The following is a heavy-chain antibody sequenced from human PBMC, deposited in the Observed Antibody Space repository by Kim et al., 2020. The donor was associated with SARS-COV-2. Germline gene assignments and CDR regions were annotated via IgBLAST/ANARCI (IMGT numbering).Heavy chain of an antibody. J-gene: IGHJ4*02. CDR3: ASDDYVWGSYRHSGNGY. V-gene: IGHV3-30*04. D-gene: IGHD3-16*02. Sequence: GGSLRLSCAASGFTFSSYAMHWVRQAPGKGLEWVAVISYDGSNKYYADSVKGRFTISRDNSKNTLYLQMNSLRAEDTAVYYCASDDYVWGSYRHSGNGYWGQGTLVTVSS. CDR2: ISYDGSNK. CDR1: GFTFSSYA.